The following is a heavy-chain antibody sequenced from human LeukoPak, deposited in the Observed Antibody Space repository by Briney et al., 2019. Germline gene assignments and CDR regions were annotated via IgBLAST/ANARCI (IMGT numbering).Heavy chain of an antibody. CDR3: VRDKEVVTGIGWFDP. V-gene: IGHV3-74*01. J-gene: IGHJ5*02. D-gene: IGHD2-21*02. CDR1: GFTFSNYW. CDR2: TDSDGKST. Sequence: GGSLRLSCAASGFTFSNYWMHWVRQAPGKGLVWVSRTDSDGKSTNYADSVKGRFTISRDNAKNTLYLQMNSLRVEDTAVYYCVRDKEVVTGIGWFDPWGQGTLVTVSS.